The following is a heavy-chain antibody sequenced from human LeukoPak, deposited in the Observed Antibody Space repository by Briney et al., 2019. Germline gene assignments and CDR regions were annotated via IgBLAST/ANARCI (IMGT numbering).Heavy chain of an antibody. CDR2: ITHSGST. CDR1: GGSFSGYY. V-gene: IGHV4-34*01. CDR3: ARVRLYYYDSSGPRGYFDY. D-gene: IGHD3-22*01. Sequence: SEPLSLTCAVYGGSFSGYYWSWIRQPPGKGLEWIGDITHSGSTNYNPSLKSRVTISVDTSKNQFSLKLSSVTAADTAVYYCARVRLYYYDSSGPRGYFDYWGQGTLVTVSS. J-gene: IGHJ4*02.